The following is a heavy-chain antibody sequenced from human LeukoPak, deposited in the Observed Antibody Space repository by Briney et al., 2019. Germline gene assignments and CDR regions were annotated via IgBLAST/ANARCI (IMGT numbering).Heavy chain of an antibody. Sequence: GASVKVSCKASGYTFTSYYLHWVRQAPGQGLEWLGWINPNSGGTHYAQKFQGRVTVTRDTSISTAYMELNSLRSEDTALYYCARPMTGTGLTYYYYGMDIWGQGTTVTVAS. V-gene: IGHV1-2*02. D-gene: IGHD1-1*01. CDR1: GYTFTSYY. CDR3: ARPMTGTGLTYYYYGMDI. J-gene: IGHJ6*02. CDR2: INPNSGGT.